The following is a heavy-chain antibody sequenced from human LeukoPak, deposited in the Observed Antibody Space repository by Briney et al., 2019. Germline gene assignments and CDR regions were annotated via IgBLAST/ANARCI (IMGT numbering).Heavy chain of an antibody. V-gene: IGHV1-46*01. CDR3: ARVSVGATYFRAFDI. Sequence: ASVKVSCKAVGYTFTSHYMHWVRQAPGQGLEWMGIINPSGGSPSYAQKIQGRVTMTRDTSTSTVYMELSSLRSEDTAVYYCARVSVGATYFRAFDIWGQGTMVTVSS. CDR2: INPSGGSP. CDR1: GYTFTSHY. J-gene: IGHJ3*02. D-gene: IGHD1-26*01.